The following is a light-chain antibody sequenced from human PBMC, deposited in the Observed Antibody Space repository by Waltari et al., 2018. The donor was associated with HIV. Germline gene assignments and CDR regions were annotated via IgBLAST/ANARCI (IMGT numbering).Light chain of an antibody. CDR2: GAS. CDR3: QQYGGSPWT. V-gene: IGKV3-20*01. CDR1: QSVSNNY. Sequence: CRASQSVSNNYLAWYQQKPGQAPRILIYGASSRATDIPDRFSGSGSGTDFTLTISRLEPEDFAVYYCQQYGGSPWTFGQGTKVEIK. J-gene: IGKJ1*01.